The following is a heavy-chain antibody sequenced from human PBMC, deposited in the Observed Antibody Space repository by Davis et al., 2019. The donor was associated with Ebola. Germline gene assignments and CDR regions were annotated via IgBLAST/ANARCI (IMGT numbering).Heavy chain of an antibody. D-gene: IGHD3-9*01. Sequence: GESLKISCKGSGFNFAFYWIAWVRQMPGKGLEWMGFIYPGDSDTRYSPSFQGQVIMSADKSISTAYLQWSSLKASDTAIYYCARRLYDYDILTGYYGSWFDSWGQGTLVTVSS. J-gene: IGHJ5*01. CDR1: GFNFAFYW. CDR2: IYPGDSDT. CDR3: ARRLYDYDILTGYYGSWFDS. V-gene: IGHV5-51*01.